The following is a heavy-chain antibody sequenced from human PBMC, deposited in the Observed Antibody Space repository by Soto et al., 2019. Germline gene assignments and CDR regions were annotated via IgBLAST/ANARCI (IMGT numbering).Heavy chain of an antibody. J-gene: IGHJ3*02. V-gene: IGHV3-21*01. CDR2: ISSSSSYI. D-gene: IGHD1-26*01. CDR3: ARDGYSGSYPKVYAFDI. Sequence: EVQLVESGGGLVKPGGSLRLSCAASGFTFSSYSMNWVRQAPGKGLEWVSSISSSSSYIYYADSVKGRFTISRDNAKNSLYLQMNSLRAEDTAVYYCARDGYSGSYPKVYAFDIWGQGTMVTVSS. CDR1: GFTFSSYS.